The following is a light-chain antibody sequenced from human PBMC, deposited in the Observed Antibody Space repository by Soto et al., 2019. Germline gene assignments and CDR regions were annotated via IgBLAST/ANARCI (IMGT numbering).Light chain of an antibody. CDR3: QQYSDAPHT. CDR2: GAS. Sequence: IVMTQSPATLSLYPGERATLSCRASQSVSSNLAWYQQKPGQAPRLLIYGASTRATGIPARFSGSGSGTEFTLTIRRLEPDDFGVYYCQQYSDAPHTFGLGTKVDIK. V-gene: IGKV3-15*01. CDR1: QSVSSN. J-gene: IGKJ2*01.